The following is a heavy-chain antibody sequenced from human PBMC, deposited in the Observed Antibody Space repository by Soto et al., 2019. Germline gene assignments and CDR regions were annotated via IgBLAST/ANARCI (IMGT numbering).Heavy chain of an antibody. J-gene: IGHJ4*02. CDR2: LHVEGNT. CDR3: AREWVFSGYERWDY. Sequence: DVQLVESGGGLIQPGGSLRLSCAASGLIVRNNHMSWVRQAPGKGLEWVSLLHVEGNTYYAYSVKGRFTISRDNSKNTLFLQMNRLRADDTAVYYCAREWVFSGYERWDYWGQGTLVTVSS. V-gene: IGHV3-53*01. CDR1: GLIVRNNH. D-gene: IGHD5-12*01.